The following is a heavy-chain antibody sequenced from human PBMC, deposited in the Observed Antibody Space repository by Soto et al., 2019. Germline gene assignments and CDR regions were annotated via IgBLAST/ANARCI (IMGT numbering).Heavy chain of an antibody. CDR1: GYNLGAYY. V-gene: IGHV1-2*02. CDR2: MDPITGGT. J-gene: IGHJ6*02. Sequence: ASVKVSCKASGYNLGAYYTYWVRQAPGRGLEWVGLMDPITGGTDYEERLRDRVTMTRDTSINTAYMELSSLRSDDTAMYYCARGAQRGVLRYFAWGGYYYYGMGVWGQGTTVTVSS. CDR3: ARGAQRGVLRYFAWGGYYYYGMGV. D-gene: IGHD3-9*01.